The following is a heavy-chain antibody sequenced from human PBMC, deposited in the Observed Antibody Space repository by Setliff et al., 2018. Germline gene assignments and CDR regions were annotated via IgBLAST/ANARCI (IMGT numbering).Heavy chain of an antibody. CDR1: GFIFSGYE. V-gene: IGHV3-48*03. J-gene: IGHJ6*02. D-gene: IGHD3-10*01. CDR2: ISGNGITI. Sequence: GGSLRLSCVASGFIFSGYEMNWVRQAPGKGLEWISYISGNGITIYYADSVRGRFTISRDNAKDSLYLQMNSLRAEDTALYYCARDGVFYAMDVWGRGTTVTVSS. CDR3: ARDGVFYAMDV.